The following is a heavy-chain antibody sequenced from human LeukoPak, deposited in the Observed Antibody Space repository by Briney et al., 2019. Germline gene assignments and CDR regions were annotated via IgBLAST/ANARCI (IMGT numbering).Heavy chain of an antibody. V-gene: IGHV3-7*03. CDR2: IKQDGSEK. Sequence: PGGSLRLSCAASGFTFSSYWMSWVRQAPGQGLEQVPNIKQDGSEKYYVDSVKGRFTISRDNAKNSLYLQMNSLRAEDTAVYYCARDSEWFGELPYGMDVWGKGTTVTVSS. CDR3: ARDSEWFGELPYGMDV. D-gene: IGHD3-10*01. CDR1: GFTFSSYW. J-gene: IGHJ6*04.